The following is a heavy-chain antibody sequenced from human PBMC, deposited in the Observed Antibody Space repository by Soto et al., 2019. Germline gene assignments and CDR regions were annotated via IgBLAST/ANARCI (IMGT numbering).Heavy chain of an antibody. CDR1: GYTFTGYY. D-gene: IGHD6-19*01. CDR3: ARRVAVAGTGAFDI. J-gene: IGHJ3*02. Sequence: ASVKVSCKASGYTFTGYYMHWVRQAPGQGLEWMGWINPNSGGTNYAQKFQGWVTMTRDTSISTAYMELSRLRSDDTAVYYCARRVAVAGTGAFDIWGQGTMVTVSS. V-gene: IGHV1-2*04. CDR2: INPNSGGT.